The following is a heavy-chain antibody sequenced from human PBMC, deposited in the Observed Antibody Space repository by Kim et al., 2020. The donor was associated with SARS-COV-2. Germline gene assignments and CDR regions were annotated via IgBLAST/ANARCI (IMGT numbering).Heavy chain of an antibody. D-gene: IGHD2-21*02. J-gene: IGHJ1*01. Sequence: GGSLRLSCAASGFTFSSYGMHWVRQAPGKGLEWVAVIWYDGSNKYYADSVKGRFTISRDNSKNTLYLQMNSLRAEDTAVYYCAKGPHSMTYCGGDCSSGYFQHWGQGTLVTVSS. CDR2: IWYDGSNK. CDR1: GFTFSSYG. CDR3: AKGPHSMTYCGGDCSSGYFQH. V-gene: IGHV3-33*06.